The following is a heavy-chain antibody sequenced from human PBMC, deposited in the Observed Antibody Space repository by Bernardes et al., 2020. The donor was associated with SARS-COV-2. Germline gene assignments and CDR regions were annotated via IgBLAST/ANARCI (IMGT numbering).Heavy chain of an antibody. CDR2: FDPEDGET. Sequence: ASVKVSCKVSGYTLTELSMHWVRQAPGKGLEWMGGFDPEDGETIYAQKFQGRVTMTEDTSTDTAYMELSSLRSEDTAVYYCATAPPILARDFQYYYYGMDVWGQGTAVTVSS. D-gene: IGHD3-3*02. CDR3: ATAPPILARDFQYYYYGMDV. CDR1: GYTLTELS. V-gene: IGHV1-24*01. J-gene: IGHJ6*02.